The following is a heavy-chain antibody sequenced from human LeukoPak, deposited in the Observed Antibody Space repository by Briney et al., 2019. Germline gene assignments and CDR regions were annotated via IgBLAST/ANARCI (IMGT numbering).Heavy chain of an antibody. CDR3: ARGLAARWFDY. CDR1: GGSFSGYY. CDR2: INHSGST. D-gene: IGHD5-18*01. J-gene: IGHJ4*02. Sequence: PSETLSLTCAVYGGSFSGYYWSWLRQPPGKGLEWIGEINHSGSTNYNPSLKSRVTISVDTSKNQFSLKLSSVTAADTAVYYCARGLAARWFDYWGQGTLVTVSS. V-gene: IGHV4-34*01.